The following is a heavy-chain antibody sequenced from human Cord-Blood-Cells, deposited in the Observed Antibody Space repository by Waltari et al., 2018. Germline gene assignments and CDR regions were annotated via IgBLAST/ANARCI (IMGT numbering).Heavy chain of an antibody. CDR3: ARHQWEMATMISSCYFVL. J-gene: IGHJ2*01. CDR2: IYYSGGT. Sequence: QLQLQESGQGLVKPSETLSPTCTVSGGSISSSSYYWGWIRQPPGKGREVIGSIYYSGGTNHNPSLNRRVTISVHTSKNQFSLKLTAVAAADTAVYYCARHQWEMATMISSCYFVLLGRGTLVTVSS. V-gene: IGHV4-39*01. D-gene: IGHD3-22*01. CDR1: GGSISSSSYY.